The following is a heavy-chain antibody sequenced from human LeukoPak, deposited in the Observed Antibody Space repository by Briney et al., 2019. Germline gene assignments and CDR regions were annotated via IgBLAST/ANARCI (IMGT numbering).Heavy chain of an antibody. CDR1: GGSISSGSYY. V-gene: IGHV4-61*02. Sequence: TSETLSLTCTISGGSISSGSYYWSWIRQPAGKGLEWIGRIYTSGSTNYNPSLKSRVTISVDTSKNQFSLKLSSVTAADTAVYYCNVWSGYPYFDYWGQGTLVTVSS. J-gene: IGHJ4*02. CDR3: NVWSGYPYFDY. CDR2: IYTSGST. D-gene: IGHD3-3*01.